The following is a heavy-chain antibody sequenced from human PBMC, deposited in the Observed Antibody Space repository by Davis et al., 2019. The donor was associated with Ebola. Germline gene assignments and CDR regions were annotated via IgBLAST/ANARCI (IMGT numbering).Heavy chain of an antibody. CDR1: GYSFTSYW. D-gene: IGHD2-2*01. CDR3: ARGGLRYQLLNMFDY. CDR2: IYPGDSDT. J-gene: IGHJ4*02. Sequence: GESLKISCKGSGYSFTSYWIGWVRQMPGKGLEWMGIIYPGDSDTRYSPSFQGQVTISADKSISTAYLQWSSLKASDTAMYYCARGGLRYQLLNMFDYWGQGTLVTVSS. V-gene: IGHV5-51*01.